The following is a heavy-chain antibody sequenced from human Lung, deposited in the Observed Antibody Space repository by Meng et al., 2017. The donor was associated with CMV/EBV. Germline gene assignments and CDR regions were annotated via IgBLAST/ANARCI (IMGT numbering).Heavy chain of an antibody. CDR2: ISSSGSTI. Sequence: GGSLRLXXAAYGFTFSSYEMNWVRQAPGKGLEWVSYISSSGSTIYYADSVKGRFTISRDNAKNSQYLQMNSLRAEDTAVYYCARTIAAAPYYFDYWGQGTLVXVSS. J-gene: IGHJ4*02. V-gene: IGHV3-48*03. CDR3: ARTIAAAPYYFDY. CDR1: GFTFSSYE. D-gene: IGHD6-13*01.